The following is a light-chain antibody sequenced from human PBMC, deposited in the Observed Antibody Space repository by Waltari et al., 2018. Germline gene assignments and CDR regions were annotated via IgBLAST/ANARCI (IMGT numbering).Light chain of an antibody. CDR2: DVS. CDR1: SSDVGGYNY. V-gene: IGLV2-14*01. CDR3: SSYTSSSTLDVV. J-gene: IGLJ2*01. Sequence: QSALTQPASVSGSPGQSITISCTGTSSDVGGYNYVPWYQQHPGKAPKLMIYDVSNPPSGVSYRFSGSKAGNTASLTISGLQAEDEADYYCSSYTSSSTLDVVFGGGTKVTVL.